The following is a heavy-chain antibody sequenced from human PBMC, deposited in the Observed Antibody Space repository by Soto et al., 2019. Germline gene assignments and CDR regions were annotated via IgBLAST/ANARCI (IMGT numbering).Heavy chain of an antibody. D-gene: IGHD2-2*01. Sequence: QVQLVESGGGVVQPGKSLRLSCAASGFTFSSYAMHWVRQAPGKGLEWVAVISYDGSNKYYADSVKGRFTISRDNSKNTLYLQMNSLRAEYTAVYYCARIVVPAAMAPIATDYWGQGTLVTVSS. CDR1: GFTFSSYA. CDR3: ARIVVPAAMAPIATDY. CDR2: ISYDGSNK. J-gene: IGHJ4*02. V-gene: IGHV3-30-3*01.